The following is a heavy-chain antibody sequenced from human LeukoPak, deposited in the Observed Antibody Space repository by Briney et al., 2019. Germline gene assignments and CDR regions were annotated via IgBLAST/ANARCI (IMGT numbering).Heavy chain of an antibody. Sequence: GGSLRLSCAASGLTFSNYWMHWVRQAPGKGLEWVSLIYTDGRTTFYADSEQGRFTISRDNARNTLYLQMNSLRAGDTAVYYCASLCGSRGSAFDVWGQGTMVTVPA. CDR2: IYTDGRTT. J-gene: IGHJ3*01. D-gene: IGHD1-26*01. CDR1: GLTFSNYW. V-gene: IGHV3-74*01. CDR3: ASLCGSRGSAFDV.